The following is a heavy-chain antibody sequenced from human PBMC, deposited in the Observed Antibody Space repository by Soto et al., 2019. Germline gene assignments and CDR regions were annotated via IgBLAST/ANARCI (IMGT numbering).Heavy chain of an antibody. CDR2: IIPVFGS. J-gene: IGHJ6*02. CDR3: ARGGTGYYYGMDL. Sequence: VKVSCKASGGTFSNYAINWVRQAPGQGLQWMGGIIPVFGSRYAQKFQGRVTITADESMTTAYMELRSLTSEDTAVYYCARGGTGYYYGMDLWGQGTTVTVSS. CDR1: GGTFSNYA. V-gene: IGHV1-69*01. D-gene: IGHD1-1*01.